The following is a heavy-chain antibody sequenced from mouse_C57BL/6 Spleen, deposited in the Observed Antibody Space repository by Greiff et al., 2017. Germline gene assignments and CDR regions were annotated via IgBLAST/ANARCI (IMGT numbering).Heavy chain of an antibody. Sequence: DVMLVESGGDLVKPGGSLKLSCAASGFTFSSYGMSWVRQTPDKRLEWVATISSGGSYTYYPDSVKGRFTISRDNAKNTLYLQMSSLKSEDTAMYYCASLPGTGYFDVWGTGTTVTVSS. CDR1: GFTFSSYG. CDR3: ASLPGTGYFDV. D-gene: IGHD4-1*01. CDR2: ISSGGSYT. J-gene: IGHJ1*03. V-gene: IGHV5-6*02.